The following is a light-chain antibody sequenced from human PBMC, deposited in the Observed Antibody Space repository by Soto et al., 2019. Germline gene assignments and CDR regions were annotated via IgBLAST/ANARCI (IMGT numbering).Light chain of an antibody. Sequence: QSVLTQPPSASGTPGQRVTISCSGSSSNIESDYVYWFQQLPGTAPKLLIYKNYQRPSGVPDRFSGSKSGTSASLAISGLRSADEADYWCAAWDARLSTWVFGGGTKLTVL. CDR2: KNY. J-gene: IGLJ3*02. CDR3: AAWDARLSTWV. CDR1: SSNIESDY. V-gene: IGLV1-47*01.